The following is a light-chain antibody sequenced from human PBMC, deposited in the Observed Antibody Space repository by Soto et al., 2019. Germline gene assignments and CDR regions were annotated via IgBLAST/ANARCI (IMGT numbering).Light chain of an antibody. CDR3: KQRSNWPPLT. CDR1: QSVSSY. CDR2: DAS. Sequence: EIVLTQSPATLYLSPGERATLSCRASQSVSSYLAWYQQKPGQAPRLLIYDASNRATGIPARFSGSGSGTDFSLTISSLEPEDFAVYYCKQRSNWPPLTFGGGTKVEIK. J-gene: IGKJ4*01. V-gene: IGKV3-11*01.